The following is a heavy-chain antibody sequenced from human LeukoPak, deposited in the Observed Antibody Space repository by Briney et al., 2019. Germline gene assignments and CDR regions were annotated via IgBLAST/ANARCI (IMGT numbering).Heavy chain of an antibody. J-gene: IGHJ4*02. V-gene: IGHV6-1*01. CDR1: GDSVSRNSVA. Sequence: SQTLSLTCAISGDSVSRNSVAWNWIRQSPSRGLEWLGRTYYRAKWDNDYAVSVKSRITINPDTSKNQFSLQLNSVTPEDTAEYYCAMGESCGGDCYSSFDYWGQGTLVTVSS. CDR3: AMGESCGGDCYSSFDY. D-gene: IGHD2-21*01. CDR2: TYYRAKWDN.